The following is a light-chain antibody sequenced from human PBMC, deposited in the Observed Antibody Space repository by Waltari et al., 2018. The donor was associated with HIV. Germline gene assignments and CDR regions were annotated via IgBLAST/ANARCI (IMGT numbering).Light chain of an antibody. Sequence: DIQMTQSPSSLSASVGDRVTITCRASQSASTYLNWYQQKPGKAPKLLISAASSLQSGVPSRVSGSGSGSGADFTLTISSLQPEDFATYYCQQTYSIPLTFGQGTKVEIK. J-gene: IGKJ1*01. CDR1: QSASTY. CDR2: AAS. V-gene: IGKV1-39*01. CDR3: QQTYSIPLT.